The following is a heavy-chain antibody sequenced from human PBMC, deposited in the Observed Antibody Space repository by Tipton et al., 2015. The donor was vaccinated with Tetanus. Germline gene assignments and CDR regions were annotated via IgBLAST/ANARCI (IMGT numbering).Heavy chain of an antibody. CDR3: ARRSVSARFDD. Sequence: SLRLSCAASGFTLGTYFMNWVRQAPGKGLEWVSSISSGSSYIYYADSVKGRFTISRDNAKNSLYLQMNSLRAEDMAIYYCARRSVSARFDDWGQGAQVTVSS. D-gene: IGHD6-6*01. J-gene: IGHJ4*02. CDR2: ISSGSSYI. V-gene: IGHV3-21*01. CDR1: GFTLGTYF.